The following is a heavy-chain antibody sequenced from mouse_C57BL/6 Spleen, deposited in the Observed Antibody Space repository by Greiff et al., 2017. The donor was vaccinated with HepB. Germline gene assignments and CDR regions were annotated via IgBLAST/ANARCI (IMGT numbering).Heavy chain of an antibody. CDR2: ISSGGDYI. V-gene: IGHV5-9-1*02. CDR3: TRLYDGYSYAMDY. Sequence: EVKLMESGEGLVKPGGSLKLSCAASGFTFSSYAMSWVRQTPEKRLEWVAYISSGGDYIYYADTVKGRFTISRDNARNTLYLQMSSLKSEDTAMYYCTRLYDGYSYAMDYWGQGTSVTVSS. J-gene: IGHJ4*01. CDR1: GFTFSSYA. D-gene: IGHD2-3*01.